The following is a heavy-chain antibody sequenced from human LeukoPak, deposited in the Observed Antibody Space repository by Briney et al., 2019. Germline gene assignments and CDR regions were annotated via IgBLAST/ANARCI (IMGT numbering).Heavy chain of an antibody. CDR3: ARGRITIFGVFMGFDY. CDR2: ISAYNGNT. V-gene: IGHV1-18*01. CDR1: GYTFTSYG. Sequence: ASVKVSCKASGYTFTSYGISWVRQAPGQGLEWMGWISAYNGNTNYAQTPQGRVTMTTDTSTSTAYMELRSLISDDTAVYYCARGRITIFGVFMGFDYWGQGTLVTVSS. J-gene: IGHJ4*02. D-gene: IGHD3-3*01.